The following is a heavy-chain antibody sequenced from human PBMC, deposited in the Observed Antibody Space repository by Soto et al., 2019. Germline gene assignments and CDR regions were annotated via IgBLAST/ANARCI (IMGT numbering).Heavy chain of an antibody. D-gene: IGHD4-17*01. J-gene: IGHJ4*02. V-gene: IGHV4-30-2*01. CDR1: GGSISSGGYS. CDR2: MYHSGST. Sequence: PSETLSLTCAVSGGSISSGGYSWSWIRQPPGKGLEWIGYMYHSGSTYYNPSLKSRVTISIDRSKNQFSLKLSSVTAADTAVYYCARDSVYYGDYELNYFDYWGQGTLVTVSS. CDR3: ARDSVYYGDYELNYFDY.